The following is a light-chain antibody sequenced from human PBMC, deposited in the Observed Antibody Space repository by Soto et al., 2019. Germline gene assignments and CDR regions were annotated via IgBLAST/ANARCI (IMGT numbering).Light chain of an antibody. CDR3: AAWDGSLNGVV. J-gene: IGLJ2*01. CDR2: SYN. V-gene: IGLV1-44*01. CDR1: SSNIGSNT. Sequence: QSVLTQPPSASGTPGQRVTISCSGSSSNIGSNTVNWYQQLPGTAPKLLIYSYNQRPSGVPDRFSGSKSGTSASRAISGLQSEDEADYYCAAWDGSLNGVVFGGGTKLTVL.